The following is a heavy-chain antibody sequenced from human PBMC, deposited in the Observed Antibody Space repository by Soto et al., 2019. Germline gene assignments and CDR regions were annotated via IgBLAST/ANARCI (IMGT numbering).Heavy chain of an antibody. CDR2: ISSRGSTM. CDR3: ASGTNGAFFVY. D-gene: IGHD2-8*01. Sequence: QVQLVESGGGLVKPGGSLRLSCAASGFTFSDYYMSWVRQAPGKGLEWVSYISSRGSTMFYADSVKGRFTISRDNVYNSLYLQMNSLRAEDTAVYYCASGTNGAFFVYWGQGSLVTVSS. V-gene: IGHV3-11*01. CDR1: GFTFSDYY. J-gene: IGHJ4*02.